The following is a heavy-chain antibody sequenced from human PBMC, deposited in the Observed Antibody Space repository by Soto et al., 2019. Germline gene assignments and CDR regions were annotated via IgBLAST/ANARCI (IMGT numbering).Heavy chain of an antibody. CDR3: AMESGSSHDAFDI. CDR2: ISSSSSYI. Sequence: GGSLRLSCAASGFTFSSYSMNWVRQAPGKGLEWVSSISSSSSYIYYADSVKGRFTISRDNAKNSLYLQMNSLRAEDTAVYYCAMESGSSHDAFDIWGQGTMVTVSS. CDR1: GFTFSSYS. D-gene: IGHD1-26*01. J-gene: IGHJ3*02. V-gene: IGHV3-21*01.